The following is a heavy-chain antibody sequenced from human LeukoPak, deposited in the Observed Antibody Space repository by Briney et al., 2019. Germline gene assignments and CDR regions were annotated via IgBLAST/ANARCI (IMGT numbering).Heavy chain of an antibody. CDR3: ARVRLARYFDY. CDR1: GGSISSNSYC. J-gene: IGHJ4*02. V-gene: IGHV4-61*09. CDR2: IYTSGST. D-gene: IGHD6-19*01. Sequence: PSETLSLTCTVSGGSISSNSYCWSWIRQPAGKGLEWIGHIYTSGSTNYNPSLKGRVTISVDTSKNQFSLRLTSVTATDTAVYYCARVRLARYFDYWGQGTLVTVSS.